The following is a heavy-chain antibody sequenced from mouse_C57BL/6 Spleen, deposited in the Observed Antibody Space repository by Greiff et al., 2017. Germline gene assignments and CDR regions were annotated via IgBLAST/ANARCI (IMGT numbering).Heavy chain of an antibody. J-gene: IGHJ4*01. Sequence: QVQLQQPGTELVKPGASVKLSCKASGYTFTSYWMHWVKQRPGQGLEWIGNINPSNGGTNYNEKFKSKATLTVAKSSSTASMQLSSLTAEDSAVYYCARGNYGRSYGAMDYWGQGASVTVAS. CDR2: INPSNGGT. D-gene: IGHD1-1*01. CDR3: ARGNYGRSYGAMDY. V-gene: IGHV1-53*01. CDR1: GYTFTSYW.